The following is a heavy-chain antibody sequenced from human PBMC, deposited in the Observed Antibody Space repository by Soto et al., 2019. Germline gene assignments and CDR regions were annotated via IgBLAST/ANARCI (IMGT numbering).Heavy chain of an antibody. CDR3: ANPPRS. V-gene: IGHV1-69*02. J-gene: IGHJ5*02. CDR2: IIPILGLA. CDR1: GGTFSSYT. Sequence: QVQLVQSGAEVKKPGSSVKVSCKASGGTFSSYTISWVRQAPGQGLEWMGRIIPILGLAHYAQKFQGRVTTTADKPTATAYMELRSLRSEHTAVYYCANPPRSWGQGTLVTVSS.